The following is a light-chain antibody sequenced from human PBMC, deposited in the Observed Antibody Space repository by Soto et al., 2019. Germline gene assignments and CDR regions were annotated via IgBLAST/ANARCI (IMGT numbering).Light chain of an antibody. CDR1: QRISSW. Sequence: DIQMTQSPSTLSASVGDRVTITCRASQRISSWLAWYQQKPGKAPKLLIYDASSLESGVPSRFSCSGSGTEFTLTISSLQPDDFATYYCQQYNSYSPYTFGQGTKLEIK. CDR2: DAS. V-gene: IGKV1-5*01. CDR3: QQYNSYSPYT. J-gene: IGKJ2*01.